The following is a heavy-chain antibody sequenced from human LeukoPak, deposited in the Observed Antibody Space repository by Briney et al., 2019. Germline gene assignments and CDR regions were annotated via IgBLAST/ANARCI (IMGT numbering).Heavy chain of an antibody. CDR1: GFTFSSHA. CDR3: AKGLYGSGSYYEFEY. Sequence: GGSLRLSCAASGFTFSSHAMSWVRQAPGKGLEWVSSISGSGDSTYYADSVKGRFTISRDNSKNTLDLQMNSLRAEDTAVYYCAKGLYGSGSYYEFEYWGQGTLVTVSS. V-gene: IGHV3-23*01. J-gene: IGHJ4*02. D-gene: IGHD3-10*01. CDR2: ISGSGDST.